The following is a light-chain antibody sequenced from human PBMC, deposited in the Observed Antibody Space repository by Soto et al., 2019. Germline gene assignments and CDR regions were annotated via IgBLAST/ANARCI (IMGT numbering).Light chain of an antibody. Sequence: EIVLTQSPGTLSLSPGERATLSCSASQTVSSNWLAWYQQKPGQAPRLLIYGASSRATGIPDRFSGSGSGADFTLTISRLEPEDFAVYYCQQYGSPPPYTFGQETKLEIK. V-gene: IGKV3-20*01. CDR3: QQYGSPPPYT. J-gene: IGKJ2*01. CDR2: GAS. CDR1: QTVSSNW.